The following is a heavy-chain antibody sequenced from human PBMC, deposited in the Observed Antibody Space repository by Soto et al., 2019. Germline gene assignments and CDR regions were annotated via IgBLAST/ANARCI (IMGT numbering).Heavy chain of an antibody. V-gene: IGHV1-18*01. D-gene: IGHD3-3*01. J-gene: IGHJ4*02. CDR1: GYTFTSYG. CDR3: ARGNAPEVTKY. Sequence: QVQLVQSGAEVKKPGASVKVSCKASGYTFTSYGISWVRQAPGQGLEWMGWISDYNGNTTYAQKLQGRVTMTTDTSPSTAYMELRRLRPDNTAVYYCARGNAPEVTKYWGQGTLVTVSS. CDR2: ISDYNGNT.